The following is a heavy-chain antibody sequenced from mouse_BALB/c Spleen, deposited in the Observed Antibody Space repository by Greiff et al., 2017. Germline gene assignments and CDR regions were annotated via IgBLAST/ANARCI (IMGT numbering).Heavy chain of an antibody. CDR1: GFNIKDYY. Sequence: EVQLQQSGAELVRSGASVKLSCTASGFNIKDYYMHWVKQRPEQGLEWIGWIDPENGDTEYAPKFQGKATMTADTSSNTAYLQLSSLTSEDTAVYYCNAVITTATSYFDCWGQGTTLTVSS. CDR3: NAVITTATSYFDC. D-gene: IGHD1-2*01. J-gene: IGHJ2*01. CDR2: IDPENGDT. V-gene: IGHV14-4*02.